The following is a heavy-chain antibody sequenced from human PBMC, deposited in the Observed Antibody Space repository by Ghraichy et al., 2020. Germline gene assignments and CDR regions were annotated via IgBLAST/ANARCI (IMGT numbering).Heavy chain of an antibody. CDR2: IDWDDDK. J-gene: IGHJ6*02. CDR3: ARVRLQTAHTAMVNLQGVTYYNYGMDF. Sequence: SGPTLVKPTQTLTLTCTFSGFSLSTDGMCVSWIRQPPGKALEWLARIDWDDDKYFTTSLKTRLTVSKDTSKNQVVLTLANMDPVDTATYYCARVRLQTAHTAMVNLQGVTYYNYGMDFWGQGTTVTVSS. V-gene: IGHV2-70*11. CDR1: GFSLSTDGMC. D-gene: IGHD5-18*01.